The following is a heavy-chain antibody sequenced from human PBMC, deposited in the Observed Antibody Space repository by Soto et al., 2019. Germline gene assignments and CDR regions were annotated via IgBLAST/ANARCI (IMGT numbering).Heavy chain of an antibody. CDR1: GFTFSSYA. D-gene: IGHD6-6*01. CDR3: AKYREYSSSYAYFDY. Sequence: GGSLRLSCAASGFTFSSYAMSWVRQAPGKGLEWVSAISGSGGSTYYADSVKGRFTISRDNSKNTLYLQMNSLRAEDTAVYYCAKYREYSSSYAYFDYWGQGTLVTVSS. J-gene: IGHJ4*02. V-gene: IGHV3-23*01. CDR2: ISGSGGST.